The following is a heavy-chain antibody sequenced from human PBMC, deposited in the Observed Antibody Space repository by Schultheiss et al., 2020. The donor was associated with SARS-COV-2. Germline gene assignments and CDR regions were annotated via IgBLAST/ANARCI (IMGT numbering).Heavy chain of an antibody. CDR1: GGSFSGYY. CDR2: INHSGST. CDR3: ARTRIQTNYYYYYMDV. Sequence: SETLSLTCAVYGGSFSGYYWTWIRQPPGKGLEWIGEINHSGSTNYNPSLKSRVTISVDTSKNQFSLMLSSVTAADTAVYYCARTRIQTNYYYYYMDVWGKGTTVTVSS. V-gene: IGHV4-34*01. J-gene: IGHJ6*03.